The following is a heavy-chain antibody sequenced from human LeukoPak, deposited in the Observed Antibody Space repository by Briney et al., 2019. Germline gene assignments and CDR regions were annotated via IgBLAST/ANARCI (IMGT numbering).Heavy chain of an antibody. CDR3: VRDQSTVEEETYALDV. D-gene: IGHD2-15*01. V-gene: IGHV3-74*01. J-gene: IGHJ6*02. CDR2: ISSDGSST. Sequence: PGGSLRLSCAASGFTFSKYWMHWVRQAPGNGLVWVSRISSDGSSTRYADSVKGRFTMSRDNAKNTLYLQMNSLRAEDTAVYYCVRDQSTVEEETYALDVWGQGTTVTVSS. CDR1: GFTFSKYW.